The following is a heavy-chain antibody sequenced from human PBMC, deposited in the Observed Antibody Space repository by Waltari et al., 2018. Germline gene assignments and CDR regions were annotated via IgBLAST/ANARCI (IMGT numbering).Heavy chain of an antibody. CDR2: VQGNGRAS. Sequence: EVHLVQSGGVVAEPGGSLRLCCSASGFTFKKFSMRWVRQRPGTGLGWRSVVQGNGRASLYADSVGGRCRVSRYNNRDSLYLQMNSLSAEHTALYYCAKEHDTGCPTLDSWGQGTLVTVYS. J-gene: IGHJ4*02. CDR1: GFTFKKFS. CDR3: AKEHDTGCPTLDS. D-gene: IGHD6-19*01. V-gene: IGHV3-43*01.